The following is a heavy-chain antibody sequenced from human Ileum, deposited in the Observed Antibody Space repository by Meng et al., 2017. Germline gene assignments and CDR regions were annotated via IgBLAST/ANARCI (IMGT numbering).Heavy chain of an antibody. CDR1: GDSISTTNW. D-gene: IGHD4-23*01. CDR3: AANSGKKMHS. J-gene: IGHJ4*02. V-gene: IGHV4-4*02. Sequence: QVQLQQSGPGLVTPSGTRSLTCAVSGDSISTTNWWNWVRQPPGEGLEWIGEIYHSGLVNYNLSLKSRVTLSIDKSKNQFSLKLISVTAADTGVYYCAANSGKKMHSWGQGTLVTVSS. CDR2: IYHSGLV.